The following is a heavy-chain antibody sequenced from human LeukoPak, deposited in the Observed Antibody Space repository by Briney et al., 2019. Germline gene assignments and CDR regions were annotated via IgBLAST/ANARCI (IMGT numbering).Heavy chain of an antibody. CDR3: ARDHRRAFDI. V-gene: IGHV4-39*02. CDR2: IYYSGNT. Sequence: SETLSLTCTVSGVSISSSNSYWGWIRQPPGKGLEWIGSIYYSGNTYYNASLKSQVSISIDTSKNQFSLRLTSVTAADTAVYYCARDHRRAFDIWGQGTMVTVSS. J-gene: IGHJ3*02. CDR1: GVSISSSNSY.